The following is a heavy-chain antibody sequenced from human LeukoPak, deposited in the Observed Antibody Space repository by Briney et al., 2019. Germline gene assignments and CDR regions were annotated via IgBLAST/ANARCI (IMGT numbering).Heavy chain of an antibody. CDR1: GGSISSYY. D-gene: IGHD3-10*01. J-gene: IGHJ4*02. CDR2: IYTSGST. V-gene: IGHV4-4*07. Sequence: SETPSLTCTVSGGSISSYYWSWIRQPAGKGLEWIGRIYTSGSTNYNPSLKSRVTMSVDTSKNQFSLKLSSVTAADTAVYYCAKFTDYYGSGSYFDYWGQGTLVTVSS. CDR3: AKFTDYYGSGSYFDY.